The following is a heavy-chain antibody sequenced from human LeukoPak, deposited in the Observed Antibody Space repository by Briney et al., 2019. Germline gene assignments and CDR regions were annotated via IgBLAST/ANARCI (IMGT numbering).Heavy chain of an antibody. V-gene: IGHV3-7*01. CDR3: ARRPFGADY. D-gene: IGHD3-10*01. J-gene: IGHJ4*02. Sequence: GGSLRLSCAASGFTFSNYWMGWVRQPPGRGLQWVANIKEDGSEKYYVDSVKGRFTISRDNAKNSVYLQMNSLRVEDTAVYYCARRPFGADYWGQGTLVTVSS. CDR2: IKEDGSEK. CDR1: GFTFSNYW.